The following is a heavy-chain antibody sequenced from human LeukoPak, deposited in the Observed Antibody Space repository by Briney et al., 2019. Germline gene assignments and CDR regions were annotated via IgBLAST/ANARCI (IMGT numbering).Heavy chain of an antibody. D-gene: IGHD3-10*01. CDR2: ISGSGGST. CDR3: AKAVRITMVRGVLS. Sequence: GGSLRLSCAASGFTFSSYAMSWVRQAPGKGLEWVSAISGSGGSTYYAGSVKGRFTISRDNSKNTLYLQMNSLRAEDTAVYYCAKAVRITMVRGVLSWGQGTLVTVSS. V-gene: IGHV3-23*01. CDR1: GFTFSSYA. J-gene: IGHJ4*02.